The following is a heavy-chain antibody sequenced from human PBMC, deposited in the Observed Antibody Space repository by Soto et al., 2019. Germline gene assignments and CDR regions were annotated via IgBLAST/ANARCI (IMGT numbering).Heavy chain of an antibody. CDR2: FDPEDGET. CDR1: GYTLTELS. J-gene: IGHJ6*02. V-gene: IGHV1-24*01. Sequence: ASVKVSCKVSGYTLTELSMHWVRQAPGKGLEWMGGFDPEDGETINAQKFQGRVTMTEDTSTDTAYMELSSLRSEDTAEYYCATGRDFGSGSHALENTWGMDVWGQGTTVTGSS. CDR3: ATGRDFGSGSHALENTWGMDV. D-gene: IGHD3-3*01.